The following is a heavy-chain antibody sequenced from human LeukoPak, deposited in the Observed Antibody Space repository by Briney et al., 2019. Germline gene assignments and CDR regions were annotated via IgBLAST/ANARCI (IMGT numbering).Heavy chain of an antibody. CDR3: ARGRIQLWSRRPVLDY. CDR2: MYYSGST. CDR1: GGSISSSSSY. Sequence: PSETLSLTCTVSGGSISSSSSYWGWIRQPPGKGLEWIGSMYYSGSTCYNPSLKSRVTISVDTSKNQFSLKLSSVTAADTAVYYCARGRIQLWSRRPVLDYWGQGTLVTVSS. D-gene: IGHD5-18*01. J-gene: IGHJ4*02. V-gene: IGHV4-39*01.